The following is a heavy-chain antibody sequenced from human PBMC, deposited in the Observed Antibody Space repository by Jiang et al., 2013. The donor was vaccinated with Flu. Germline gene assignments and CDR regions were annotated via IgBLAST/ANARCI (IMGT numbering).Heavy chain of an antibody. D-gene: IGHD2-2*01. Sequence: GGSFSGYYWSWIRQPPGRGWSGLGKSNHSGSTNYNPSLKSRVTISVDTSKNQFSLKLSSVTAADTAVYYCARGLFQSSFDYWGQGTLVTVSS. CDR1: GGSFSGYY. J-gene: IGHJ4*02. CDR2: SNHSGST. CDR3: ARGLFQSSFDY. V-gene: IGHV4-34*01.